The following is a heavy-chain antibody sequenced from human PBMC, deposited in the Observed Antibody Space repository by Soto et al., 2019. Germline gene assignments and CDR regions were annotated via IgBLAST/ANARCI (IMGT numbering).Heavy chain of an antibody. CDR2: ISNSGRAI. CDR3: ARDPEIYSGKFDYGLDV. CDR1: GFTFSNYE. V-gene: IGHV3-48*03. J-gene: IGHJ6*02. D-gene: IGHD4-4*01. Sequence: EVQLVESGGGLVQAGGSLRLSCAVFGFTFSNYEMNWVRQAPGKGLEWVSYISNSGRAIYYAESVKGRFTISRDNAKNSLYLQMNSLRAEDTAVYYWARDPEIYSGKFDYGLDVWGQGTTVTVSS.